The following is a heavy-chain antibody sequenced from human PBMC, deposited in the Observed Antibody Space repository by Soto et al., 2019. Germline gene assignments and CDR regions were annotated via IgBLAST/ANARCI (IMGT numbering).Heavy chain of an antibody. CDR1: GASIRSNSHY. V-gene: IGHV4-39*01. CDR3: ARLAYNSGWYGVYYFDL. D-gene: IGHD6-19*01. Sequence: QLQLQESGPGLVKPSETLSLTCSVSGASIRSNSHYWGWIRQPPGKGLEWIANINDGGSTYYNASLESRVAISVDTSKNQFSLKLSSVTAADTAVYYCARLAYNSGWYGVYYFDLWGQGTLVTVSS. J-gene: IGHJ4*02. CDR2: INDGGST.